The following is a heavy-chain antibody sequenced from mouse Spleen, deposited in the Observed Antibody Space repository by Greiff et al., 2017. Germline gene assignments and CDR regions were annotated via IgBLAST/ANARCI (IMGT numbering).Heavy chain of an antibody. CDR3: ARQDYGQFAY. CDR1: GFSLTSYG. CDR2: IWGGGST. V-gene: IGHV2-9*01. J-gene: IGHJ3*01. Sequence: QVQLKESGPGLVAPSQCLSITCTVSGFSLTSYGVDWVRQPPGKGLEWLGVIWGGGSTNYYSALMSRLSISKDNSKSQVFLKMNSLQTDDTAMYYCARQDYGQFAYWGQGTLVTVSA. D-gene: IGHD1-2*01.